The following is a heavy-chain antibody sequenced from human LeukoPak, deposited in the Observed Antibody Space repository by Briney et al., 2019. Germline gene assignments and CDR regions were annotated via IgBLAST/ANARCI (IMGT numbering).Heavy chain of an antibody. J-gene: IGHJ5*02. CDR2: VNHSGST. D-gene: IGHD5-12*01. CDR1: GGSFGGYY. Sequence: SETLSLTCAVYGGSFGGYYWSWIRQPPGKGLEWIGEVNHSGSTNYNPSLKSRVTISVDTSKNQFSLKLSSVTAADTAVYYCARGRGAEWLRLRSWFDPWGQGTLVTVSS. V-gene: IGHV4-34*01. CDR3: ARGRGAEWLRLRSWFDP.